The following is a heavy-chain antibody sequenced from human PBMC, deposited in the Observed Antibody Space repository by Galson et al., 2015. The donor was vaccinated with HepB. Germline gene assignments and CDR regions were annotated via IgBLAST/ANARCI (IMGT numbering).Heavy chain of an antibody. CDR2: INHSGVT. Sequence: WSWVRQPPGKGLEWIGEINHSGVTNYNTSLKSRVSMSVDTSKNQLSLTLASVTAADTSVYFCARGIYVEGPYYDYWGQGTLVTVSS. D-gene: IGHD2-21*01. V-gene: IGHV4-34*01. J-gene: IGHJ4*02. CDR3: ARGIYVEGPYYDY.